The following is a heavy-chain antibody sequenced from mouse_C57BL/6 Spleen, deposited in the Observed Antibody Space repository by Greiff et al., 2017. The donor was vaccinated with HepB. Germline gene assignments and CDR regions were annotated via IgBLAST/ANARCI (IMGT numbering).Heavy chain of an antibody. V-gene: IGHV5-4*01. J-gene: IGHJ4*01. CDR1: GFTFSSYA. CDR3: ARDQGLGYYAMDY. Sequence: EVQLVESGGGLVKPGGSLKLSCAASGFTFSSYAMSWVRQTPEKRLEWVATISDGGSYTYYPDNVKGRFTISRDNAKNNLYRQMSNLKSEDTAMYYCARDQGLGYYAMDYWGQGTSVTVSS. CDR2: ISDGGSYT. D-gene: IGHD2-13*01.